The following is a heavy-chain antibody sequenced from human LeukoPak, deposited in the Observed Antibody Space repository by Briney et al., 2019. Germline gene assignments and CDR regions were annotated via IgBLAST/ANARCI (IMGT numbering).Heavy chain of an antibody. J-gene: IGHJ6*02. V-gene: IGHV3-30-3*01. D-gene: IGHD2-15*01. CDR2: ISYDGSNK. Sequence: GGSLRLSCAASGFTFSSYAMHWVRQAPGKGLEWVAVISYDGSNKYYADSVKGRFTISRDNSKNTLYLQMNSLRAEDTAVYYCARSEGYCSGGSCYYYYYYGMDVWGQGTTVTVSS. CDR3: ARSEGYCSGGSCYYYYYYGMDV. CDR1: GFTFSSYA.